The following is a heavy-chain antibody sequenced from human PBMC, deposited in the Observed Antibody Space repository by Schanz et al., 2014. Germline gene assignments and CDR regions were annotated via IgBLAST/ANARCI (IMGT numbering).Heavy chain of an antibody. CDR3: ARDGEAADGCDY. CDR1: GSIFSKLL. V-gene: IGHV1-46*03. CDR2: INTSGGST. Sequence: QVQLVQSGPEVKKPGASVKVSCKVSGSIFSKLLMHWVRQGPGQGLEWMGIINTSGGSTSYAQKFQGRVTMTRDTSTSTVYMELSSLRAEDTAVYYCARDGEAADGCDYWGQGTLVTVSS. J-gene: IGHJ4*02. D-gene: IGHD6-13*01.